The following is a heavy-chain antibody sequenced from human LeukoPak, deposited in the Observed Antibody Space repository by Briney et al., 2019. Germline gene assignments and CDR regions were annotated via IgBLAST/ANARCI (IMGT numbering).Heavy chain of an antibody. CDR2: ISYDGSNK. CDR1: GFTFSSYG. Sequence: GGSLRLSCAASGFTFSSYGMHWVRQAPGKGLEWVGVISYDGSNKYYADSVKGRFTISRDNSKNTLYLQMNSLRAEDTAVYYCAKDEPYSSGWYSGYYFDYWGQGTLVTVSS. CDR3: AKDEPYSSGWYSGYYFDY. J-gene: IGHJ4*02. V-gene: IGHV3-30*18. D-gene: IGHD6-19*01.